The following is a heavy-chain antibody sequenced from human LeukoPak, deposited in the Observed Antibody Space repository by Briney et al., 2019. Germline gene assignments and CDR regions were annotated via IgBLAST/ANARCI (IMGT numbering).Heavy chain of an antibody. V-gene: IGHV3-21*01. CDR3: AREGLPSGATKIFEY. D-gene: IGHD2-15*01. J-gene: IGHJ4*02. CDR1: GFTFSSYT. CDR2: ISTTSSYI. Sequence: PGGSLTLSCAASGFTFSSYTMHWVRQAPGKGLEWVSYISTTSSYIYYADSVKGRFTISRDNAKNSLYLQMNSLRAEDTAVYYCAREGLPSGATKIFEYWGQGTLVTVSS.